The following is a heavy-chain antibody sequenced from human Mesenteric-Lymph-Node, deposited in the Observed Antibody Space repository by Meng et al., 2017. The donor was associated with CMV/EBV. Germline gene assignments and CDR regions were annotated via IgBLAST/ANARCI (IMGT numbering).Heavy chain of an antibody. V-gene: IGHV3-21*01. CDR3: VRDNRGGNWQ. Sequence: LSLTCVGSAFSFSNYNMSWVRQAPGKGLEWVSSITPTGSSVYYADSMRGRFTISRDNAKNSVYLQLNSLSVEDTAVFYCVRDNRGGNWQWGQGTLVTVSS. J-gene: IGHJ1*01. CDR1: AFSFSNYN. D-gene: IGHD1-1*01. CDR2: ITPTGSSV.